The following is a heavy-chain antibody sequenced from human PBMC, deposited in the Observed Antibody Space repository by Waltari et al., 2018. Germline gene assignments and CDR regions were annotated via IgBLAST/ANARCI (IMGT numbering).Heavy chain of an antibody. J-gene: IGHJ3*02. V-gene: IGHV4-38-2*01. CDR2: IYHSGRT. D-gene: IGHD1-26*01. CDR3: ARHGNSGSYSDAFDI. Sequence: QVQLQESGPGLVKPSETLSLTCAVSGYSISSGYYWGWIRQPPGKGLEWIGSIYHSGRTYYNPSLKSRVTISVDTSKNQFSLKLSSVTAADTAVYYCARHGNSGSYSDAFDIWGQGTMVTVSS. CDR1: GYSISSGYY.